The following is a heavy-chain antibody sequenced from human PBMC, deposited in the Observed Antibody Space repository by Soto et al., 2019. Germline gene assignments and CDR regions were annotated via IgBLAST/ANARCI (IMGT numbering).Heavy chain of an antibody. D-gene: IGHD6-19*01. CDR2: ISGSGGST. CDR3: ASTGLSWVAGLY. CDR1: GFTFSSYA. Sequence: EVQLLESGGGLVQPGGSLRLSCAASGFTFSSYAMSWVRQAPGKGVEWVSAISGSGGSTYYADSVKGRFTISRDNSKNTLYLQMNSLRAEDTAVYYCASTGLSWVAGLYWGQGTLVTVSS. J-gene: IGHJ4*01. V-gene: IGHV3-23*01.